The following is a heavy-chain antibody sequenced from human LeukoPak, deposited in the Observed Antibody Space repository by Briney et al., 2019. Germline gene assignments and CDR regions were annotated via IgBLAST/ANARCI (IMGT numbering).Heavy chain of an antibody. CDR3: ARGPNRYCSSTSCSPGY. D-gene: IGHD2-2*01. V-gene: IGHV4-39*01. J-gene: IGHJ4*02. CDR1: GGSISSSSYY. CDR2: IYYSGST. Sequence: PSETLSLTCTVSGGSISSSSYYWGWNRQPPGNGLEWIGSIYYSGSTYYNPSLKSRVTISVDTSKNQFSLKLSSVTAADTAVYYCARGPNRYCSSTSCSPGYWGQGTLVTVSS.